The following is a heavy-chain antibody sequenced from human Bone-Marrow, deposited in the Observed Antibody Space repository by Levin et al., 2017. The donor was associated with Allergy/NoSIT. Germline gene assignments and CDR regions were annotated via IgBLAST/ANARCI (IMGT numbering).Heavy chain of an antibody. V-gene: IGHV1-2*02. CDR1: GYTFTYYY. CDR2: INPNSGDT. D-gene: IGHD2-21*02. Sequence: ASVKVSCKASGYTFTYYYMNWVRQAPGQGLEWVGWINPNSGDTNYAQKFQGRVTMTRDTSISTAYMEVSILSSDDTAIYYCASTSRTIAAATTPVTEHFQNWGQGTLVTVSS. CDR3: ASTSRTIAAATTPVTEHFQN. J-gene: IGHJ1*01.